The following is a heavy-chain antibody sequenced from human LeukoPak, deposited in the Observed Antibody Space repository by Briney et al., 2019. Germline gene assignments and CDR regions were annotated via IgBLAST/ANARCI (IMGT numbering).Heavy chain of an antibody. Sequence: SETLSLTCTLSGGSISSIIYYWGWIRQPPGKGLEWIGNIFYSGSTYYNPSLKSRVTISVDTSKNQFSLKLSSVTAADTAVYYCARQHTATLNQKYYFDYWGRGTLVTVSS. CDR2: IFYSGST. V-gene: IGHV4-39*01. CDR1: GGSISSIIYY. CDR3: ARQHTATLNQKYYFDY. D-gene: IGHD5-18*01. J-gene: IGHJ4*02.